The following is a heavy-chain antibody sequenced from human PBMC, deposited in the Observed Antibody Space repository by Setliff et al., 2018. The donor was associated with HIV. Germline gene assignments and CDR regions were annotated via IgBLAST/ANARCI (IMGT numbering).Heavy chain of an antibody. V-gene: IGHV4-31*02. J-gene: IGHJ4*02. Sequence: SETLSLTCTVSGDSISSGGYYWSWIRQHPGKGLEWVGFVYYSGNTYYNPSLKSRIIISVDTSKNQFSLRLSSVTAADTAVYYCAKEIYGGNSRPFDYWGQGTLVTVSS. D-gene: IGHD4-17*01. CDR3: AKEIYGGNSRPFDY. CDR2: VYYSGNT. CDR1: GDSISSGGYY.